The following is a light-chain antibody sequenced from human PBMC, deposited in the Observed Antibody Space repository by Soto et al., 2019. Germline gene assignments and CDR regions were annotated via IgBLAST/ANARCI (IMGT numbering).Light chain of an antibody. CDR2: DAS. Sequence: EIVLTQSPATRSLSPGERATLSCMASQSVSSYLAWYQYKPGQAPRLLIYDASTTATRIPAMFSGSGSGTDFTLTISSLEPEDFAVYSCKQRRSWPPVTFGGGNKVDIK. V-gene: IGKV3-11*01. J-gene: IGKJ4*01. CDR1: QSVSSY. CDR3: KQRRSWPPVT.